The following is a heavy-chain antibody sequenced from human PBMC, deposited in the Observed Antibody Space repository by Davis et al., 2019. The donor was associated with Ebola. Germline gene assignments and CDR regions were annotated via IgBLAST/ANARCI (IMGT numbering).Heavy chain of an antibody. Sequence: GESLKIPCAASGFTFSTYAMSWVRQAPGKGLEWVSTISGGGAGTYYADSVMGLFTISRDNSKNTLYLQMNSLRAEDTAVYYCARAPKSAVVTGRAFDIWGQGTVVTVSS. CDR1: GFTFSTYA. CDR2: ISGGGAGT. CDR3: ARAPKSAVVTGRAFDI. J-gene: IGHJ3*02. D-gene: IGHD4-23*01. V-gene: IGHV3-23*01.